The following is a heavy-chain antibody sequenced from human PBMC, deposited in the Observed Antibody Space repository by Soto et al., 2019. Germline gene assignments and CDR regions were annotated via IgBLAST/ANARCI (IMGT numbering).Heavy chain of an antibody. V-gene: IGHV4-59*08. J-gene: IGHJ4*02. CDR2: IYYSGST. CDR3: ARQSGYSSGWYPE. D-gene: IGHD6-19*01. Sequence: SETLSLTCTVSGGSTNSYYWSWIRQPPGKGLEWIGYIYYSGSTNYNPSLKSRVTISVDTSKNQFSLKLSSVTAADTAVYYCARQSGYSSGWYPEWGQGTLVTVSS. CDR1: GGSTNSYY.